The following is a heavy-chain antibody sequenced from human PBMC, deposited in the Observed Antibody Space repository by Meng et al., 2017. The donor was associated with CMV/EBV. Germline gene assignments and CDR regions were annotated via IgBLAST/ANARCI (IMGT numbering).Heavy chain of an antibody. CDR1: GFTFSDYY. V-gene: IGHV3-11*01. CDR2: ISSSGSTI. D-gene: IGHD2-2*01. J-gene: IGHJ5*02. CDR3: ARARVPAAIGAINWFDP. Sequence: GESLKISCAASGFTFSDYYMSWIRQAPGKGLEWVSYISSSGSTIYYADSVKGRFTIPRDNAKNSLYLQMNSLRAEDTAVYYCARARVPAAIGAINWFDPWGQGTLVTVSS.